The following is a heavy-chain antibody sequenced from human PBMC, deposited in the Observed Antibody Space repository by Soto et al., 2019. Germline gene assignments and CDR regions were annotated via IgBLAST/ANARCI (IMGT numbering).Heavy chain of an antibody. CDR1: GGSISSYY. J-gene: IGHJ5*02. V-gene: IGHV4-59*01. CDR2: IYYSGST. Sequence: SETLSLTCTVSGGSISSYYWSWIRQPPGKGLEWIGYIYYSGSTNYNPSLKSRVTISVDTSKNQFSLKLSSVTAADTAVYYCARRRPGIAAAGNWFDPWGQGTLVTVS. CDR3: ARRRPGIAAAGNWFDP. D-gene: IGHD6-13*01.